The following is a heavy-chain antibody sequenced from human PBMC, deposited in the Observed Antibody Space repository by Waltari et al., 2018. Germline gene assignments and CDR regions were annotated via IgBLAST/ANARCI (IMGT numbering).Heavy chain of an antibody. CDR1: GGTFSSYT. V-gene: IGHV1-69*08. Sequence: QVQLVQSGAEVKKPGSSVKVSCKASGGTFSSYTISWVRQAPGQGLEWRERINPSHCRENYAQKCQGRVTITADKSTSTAYMELSSLRSEDTAVYYCAREDGYNYGYWGQGTLVTVSS. CDR2: INPSHCRE. J-gene: IGHJ4*02. D-gene: IGHD5-12*01. CDR3: AREDGYNYGY.